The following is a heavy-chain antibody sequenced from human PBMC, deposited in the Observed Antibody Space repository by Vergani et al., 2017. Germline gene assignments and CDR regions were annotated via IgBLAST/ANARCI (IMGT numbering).Heavy chain of an antibody. J-gene: IGHJ5*02. CDR2: IYNRGNG. V-gene: IGHV4-39*01. CDR1: GDSIISRSYY. Sequence: QMQLQELGPGLVKASETLSLTFTVSGDSIISRSYYWGWIRQPPGKGVEWIGSIYNRGNGDSSSSLKSRVTISADTSKNQFSLKLGFVTAAATAVYFCARHSTVEWLVKLGWIDPWGQGILVTVSS. CDR3: ARHSTVEWLVKLGWIDP. D-gene: IGHD6-19*01.